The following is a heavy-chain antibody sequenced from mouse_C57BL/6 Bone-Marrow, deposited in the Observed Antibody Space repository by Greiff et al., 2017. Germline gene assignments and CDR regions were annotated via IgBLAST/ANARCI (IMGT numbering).Heavy chain of an antibody. V-gene: IGHV1-7*01. CDR3: ARLRRYYGPDWYFDV. CDR2: INPSSGYT. J-gene: IGHJ1*03. CDR1: GYTFTSYW. D-gene: IGHD1-2*01. Sequence: QVQLQQSGAELAKPGASVKLSCKASGYTFTSYWLHWVKQRPGQGLEWIGYINPSSGYTKYNQKFKDKATLTADKSSSTAYMQMSSLTYEDSAVYYCARLRRYYGPDWYFDVWGTGTTVTVSS.